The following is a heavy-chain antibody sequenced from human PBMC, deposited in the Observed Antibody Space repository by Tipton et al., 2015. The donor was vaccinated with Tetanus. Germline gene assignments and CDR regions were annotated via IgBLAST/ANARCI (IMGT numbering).Heavy chain of an antibody. J-gene: IGHJ4*02. CDR1: GFIVSSSY. CDR3: ARSGCSEGKCFLGVFNS. V-gene: IGHV3-53*01. CDR2: IYSGGRT. D-gene: IGHD6-19*01. Sequence: SLRLSCAASGFIVSSSYMSWVRQTPGKGLELVSIIYSGGRTNFADSVKGQFAVSRDTSKNTLYLQMNTLRVEDTAIYYCARSGCSEGKCFLGVFNSWGQGTLVTVSS.